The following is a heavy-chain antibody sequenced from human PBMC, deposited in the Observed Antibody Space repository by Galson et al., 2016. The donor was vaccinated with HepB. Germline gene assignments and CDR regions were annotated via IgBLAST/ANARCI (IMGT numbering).Heavy chain of an antibody. Sequence: CAISGDSVFSDSAAWNWIRQSPSRGLEWLGRTYYRSRWYNDYAVFVKGRIAINVDTSKNQYSLQLNSVTPEDTAVYYCARAPPSAGANWFDPWGQGTLVTVSS. J-gene: IGHJ5*02. CDR1: GDSVFSDSAA. CDR3: ARAPPSAGANWFDP. D-gene: IGHD1-26*01. CDR2: TYYRSRWYN. V-gene: IGHV6-1*01.